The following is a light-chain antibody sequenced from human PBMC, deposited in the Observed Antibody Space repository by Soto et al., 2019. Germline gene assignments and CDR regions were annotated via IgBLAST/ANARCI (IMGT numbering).Light chain of an antibody. J-gene: IGKJ1*01. CDR1: QSISSS. V-gene: IGKV3-20*01. CDR2: GTS. Sequence: EIVLIQSPVTLSLSPGERATLSCRASQSISSSLAWYQQNPGQAPRLLIYGTSSRATGIADRFSGSGSGTDFTLTISRLEPEDSAVYYCQQYGDSRWTFGQGTKVEIK. CDR3: QQYGDSRWT.